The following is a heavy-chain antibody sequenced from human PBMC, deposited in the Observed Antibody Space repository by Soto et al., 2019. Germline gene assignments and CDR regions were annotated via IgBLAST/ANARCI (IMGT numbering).Heavy chain of an antibody. J-gene: IGHJ4*02. CDR2: IDIGGNT. V-gene: IGHV3-66*01. CDR3: ARGRGSTGYLGREHYFDH. CDR1: GFSVTSNY. D-gene: IGHD2-2*01. Sequence: GSLRLSCAASGFSVTSNYMNWVRQAPGKGLEWVSIIDIGGNTYYADSVKDRFTISRDNSRNTLYLHMDSLRAEDTAVYYCARGRGSTGYLGREHYFDHWGQGTLVTVSS.